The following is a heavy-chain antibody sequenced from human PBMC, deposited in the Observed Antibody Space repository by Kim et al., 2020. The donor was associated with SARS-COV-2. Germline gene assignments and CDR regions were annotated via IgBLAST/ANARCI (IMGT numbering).Heavy chain of an antibody. V-gene: IGHV3-48*02. J-gene: IGHJ6*02. D-gene: IGHD3-10*01. CDR3: ARDHYGSGSYYFYYYYYSGMDV. CDR2: ISSSSSTI. CDR1: GFTFSSYS. Sequence: GGSLRLSCAASGFTFSSYSMNWVRQAPGKGLEWVSYISSSSSTIYYADSVKGRFTISRDNAKNSLYLQMNSLRDEDTAVYYCARDHYGSGSYYFYYYYYSGMDVWGQGTTVTVSS.